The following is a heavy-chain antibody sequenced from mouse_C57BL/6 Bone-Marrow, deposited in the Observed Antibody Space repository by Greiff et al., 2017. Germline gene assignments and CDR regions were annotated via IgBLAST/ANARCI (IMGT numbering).Heavy chain of an antibody. Sequence: EVQLVESGGDLVKPGGSLKLSCAASGFTFSSYGMSWVRQTPDQRLEWVATISSGGSYTNYPDSVKGRFTISRDYAKNTLYLQMSSLKSEDTAMYDCGVDWYFDVWGTGTTVTVSS. CDR2: ISSGGSYT. D-gene: IGHD1-1*01. CDR1: GFTFSSYG. V-gene: IGHV5-6*01. J-gene: IGHJ1*03. CDR3: GVDWYFDV.